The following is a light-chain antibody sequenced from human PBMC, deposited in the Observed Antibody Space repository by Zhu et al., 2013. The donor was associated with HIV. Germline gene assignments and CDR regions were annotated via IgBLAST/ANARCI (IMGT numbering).Light chain of an antibody. Sequence: QSALTQPRSVSGSPGQSVTISCTGTSSDVGTYNYVSWYQQFPGKAPKLIIYAVSDRPSGISNRFSASKSGNTASLTISGLQAEDEADYYCSSHTSRNTRVFGTGTKVTVL. CDR2: AVS. CDR3: SSHTSRNTRV. V-gene: IGLV2-14*01. CDR1: SSDVGTYNY. J-gene: IGLJ1*01.